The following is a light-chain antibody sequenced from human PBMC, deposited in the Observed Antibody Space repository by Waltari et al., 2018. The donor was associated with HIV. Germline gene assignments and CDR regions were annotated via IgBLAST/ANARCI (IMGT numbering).Light chain of an antibody. Sequence: QSVLTQPPAVSAAPGQRVNFSCSGSSSNIQNNYVSWYQHIPGTAPKLLIFENKERPSGIPDRFSGSKSGTSATLAVTGLQIGDEADYYCATWDTDLIGVVFGGGTKLTVL. V-gene: IGLV1-51*02. CDR1: SSNIQNNY. J-gene: IGLJ2*01. CDR2: ENK. CDR3: ATWDTDLIGVV.